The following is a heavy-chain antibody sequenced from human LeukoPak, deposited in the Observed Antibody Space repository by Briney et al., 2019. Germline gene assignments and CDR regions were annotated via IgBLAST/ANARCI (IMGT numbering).Heavy chain of an antibody. CDR3: ARDNQRITIFGVVTPYFEY. J-gene: IGHJ4*02. D-gene: IGHD3-3*01. V-gene: IGHV3-48*03. Sequence: PGGSLRLSCAASGFTFSSYEMNWVRQAPGKGLEWVSYISSSGSTIYYADSVKGRFTISRDNAENSLYLQMNSLRAEDTAVYYCARDNQRITIFGVVTPYFEYWGQGTLVTVSS. CDR1: GFTFSSYE. CDR2: ISSSGSTI.